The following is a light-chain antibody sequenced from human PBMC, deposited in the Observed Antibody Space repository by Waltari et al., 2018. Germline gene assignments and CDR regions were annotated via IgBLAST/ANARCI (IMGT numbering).Light chain of an antibody. CDR1: NSNIGGKS. J-gene: IGLJ3*02. Sequence: QSVLTQPPSVSGTPGQRVTISCSGSNSNIGGKSVNWYQQLPGTAPKLLIYNDNQGPSGVPDRFSASKSGTSASLAITGLQSEDDAYYYCAVWDDSLGGVFGGGTKLTVL. CDR3: AVWDDSLGGV. CDR2: NDN. V-gene: IGLV1-44*01.